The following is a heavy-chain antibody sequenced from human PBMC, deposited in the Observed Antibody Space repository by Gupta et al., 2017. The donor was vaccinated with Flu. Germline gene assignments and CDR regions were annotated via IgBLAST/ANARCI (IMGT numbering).Heavy chain of an antibody. CDR3: ARDPAAARWGPNKWFDP. V-gene: IGHV4-59*01. CDR2: IYYRVST. CDR1: YY. Sequence: YYWSWIRRPPGKGLEWIGNIYYRVSTNYNPSLKSRVATSIATSKNQFSLNLSSVTADATAVYYCARDPAAARWGPNKWFDPWGQGTLVTVSS. J-gene: IGHJ5*02. D-gene: IGHD2-2*01.